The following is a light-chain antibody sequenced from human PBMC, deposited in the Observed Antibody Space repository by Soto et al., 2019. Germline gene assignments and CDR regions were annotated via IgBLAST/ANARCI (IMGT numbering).Light chain of an antibody. J-gene: IGKJ3*01. CDR3: QQRSNWPPFT. CDR2: DAS. V-gene: IGKV3-11*01. Sequence: EIVLTQSPATLSLSPGERATLSCRASQSLSSYLAWYQQKPGQAPRLHIYDASNRATGIPARFSGSGSGTDFTLTISSLEPEDFALYYCQQRSNWPPFTFGPGTKVDIK. CDR1: QSLSSY.